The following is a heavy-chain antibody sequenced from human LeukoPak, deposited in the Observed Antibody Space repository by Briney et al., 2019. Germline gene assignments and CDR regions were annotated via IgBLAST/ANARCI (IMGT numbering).Heavy chain of an antibody. CDR1: GFTFRNYD. V-gene: IGHV3-30*02. J-gene: IGHJ3*02. CDR3: AKSKNWGYGHGTFDI. D-gene: IGHD2-15*01. CDR2: IRRDGSDR. Sequence: GGSLRLSCIPSGFTFRNYDMHWVRQAPGKGLEWVAFIRRDGSDRFHADSVKGRFTISRDNSRNTLYLQMNSLTVEDTAVYYCAKSKNWGYGHGTFDIWGLGTLVTVSS.